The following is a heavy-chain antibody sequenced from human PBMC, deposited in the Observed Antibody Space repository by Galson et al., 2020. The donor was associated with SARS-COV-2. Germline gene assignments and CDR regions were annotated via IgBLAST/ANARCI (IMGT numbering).Heavy chain of an antibody. D-gene: IGHD1-1*01. CDR1: GLTFTGA. V-gene: IGHV3-23*01. CDR2: IAGGSDII. CDR3: ARDQGRDWKHYVDY. J-gene: IGHJ4*02. Sequence: GESLKISCTASGLTFTGAMSWVRQTPTKGREWVSTIAGGSDIIFYADSVKGRFTISRDNSRSTLFLQMNNLGPEDTAVYYCARDQGRDWKHYVDYWGQGALVTVSS.